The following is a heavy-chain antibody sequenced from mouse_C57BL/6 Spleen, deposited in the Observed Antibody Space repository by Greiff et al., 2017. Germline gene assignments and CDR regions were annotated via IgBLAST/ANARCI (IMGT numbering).Heavy chain of an antibody. Sequence: QVQLQQSGAELVRPGASVTMSCKASGYTFTDYEMHWVKQTPVHGLEWIGAIDPETGGTAYNQKFKGKAILTADKSSSTAYMELRSLTSEDSAVYYCTKTICYFDYWGQGTTLTVSS. CDR3: TKTICYFDY. V-gene: IGHV1-15*01. CDR1: GYTFTDYE. J-gene: IGHJ2*01. CDR2: IDPETGGT. D-gene: IGHD1-1*02.